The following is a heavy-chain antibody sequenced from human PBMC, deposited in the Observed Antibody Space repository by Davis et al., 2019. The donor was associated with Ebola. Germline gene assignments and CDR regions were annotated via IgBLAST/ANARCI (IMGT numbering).Heavy chain of an antibody. J-gene: IGHJ6*02. CDR1: GFTFDDYA. V-gene: IGHV3-9*01. CDR3: AKDPSHLIYYYYGMDV. Sequence: GGSLRLSCAASGFTFDDYAMHWVRQAPGKGLEWVSGISWNSGSIGYADSVKGRFTISRDNAKNSLYLQMNSLRAEDTAVYYCAKDPSHLIYYYYGMDVWGQGTTVTVSS. CDR2: ISWNSGSI.